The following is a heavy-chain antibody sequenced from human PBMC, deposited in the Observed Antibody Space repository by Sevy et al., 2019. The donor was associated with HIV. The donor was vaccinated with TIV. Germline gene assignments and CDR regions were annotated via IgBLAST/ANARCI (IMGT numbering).Heavy chain of an antibody. V-gene: IGHV3-30*04. CDR1: GFTFNIFP. J-gene: IGHJ4*02. D-gene: IGHD3-16*01. CDR3: ARERKGGGLDY. Sequence: GGSLRLSCAASGFTFNIFPLHWVRQAPGKGLEWVTIMSFDGKYKYYADSVRGLFTISRDNSKNTLYLQMNNLRPGDTAIYYCARERKGGGLDYWGQGTLVTVSS. CDR2: MSFDGKYK.